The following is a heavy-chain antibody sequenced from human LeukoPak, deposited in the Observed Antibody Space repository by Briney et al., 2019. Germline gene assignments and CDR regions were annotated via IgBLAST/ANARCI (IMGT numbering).Heavy chain of an antibody. J-gene: IGHJ6*03. CDR2: INWNGGST. CDR3: AREGRKDYYMDV. Sequence: PGGSLTLSCSASGFTFDYYGMSWVRQAPGKGLEWVSGINWNGGSTGYADSVKGRFTISRDNAKNSLYLQMNSLRAGDTALYYCAREGRKDYYMDVWGKGTTVTVSS. V-gene: IGHV3-20*04. CDR1: GFTFDYYG.